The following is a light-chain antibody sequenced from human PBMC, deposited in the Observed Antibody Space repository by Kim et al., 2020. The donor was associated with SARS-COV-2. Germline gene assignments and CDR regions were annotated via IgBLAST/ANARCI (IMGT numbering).Light chain of an antibody. Sequence: ALGQTVRITCQGDSLRNYYASWYQQKPGQAPVLVIYGKNNRPSGIPDRFSGSSSGTTASLTITGAQAEDEAAYYCNSRDSSGNHWVFGGGTQLTVL. V-gene: IGLV3-19*01. CDR2: GKN. CDR1: SLRNYY. CDR3: NSRDSSGNHWV. J-gene: IGLJ3*02.